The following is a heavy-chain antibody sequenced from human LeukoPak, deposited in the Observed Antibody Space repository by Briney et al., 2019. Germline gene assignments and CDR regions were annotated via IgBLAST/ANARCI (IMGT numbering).Heavy chain of an antibody. CDR2: VNQGGTEK. V-gene: IGHV3-7*01. CDR1: GFTFSSQW. CDR3: ARVGGYSYGYYDY. D-gene: IGHD5-18*01. Sequence: GGSLRLSCAASGFTFSSQWMSWVRQAPGKGLEWVANVNQGGTEKYYVDSVKGRFTISRDNAENSLYLQMNSLRAEDTAVYYCARVGGYSYGYYDYWGQGTLVTVSS. J-gene: IGHJ4*02.